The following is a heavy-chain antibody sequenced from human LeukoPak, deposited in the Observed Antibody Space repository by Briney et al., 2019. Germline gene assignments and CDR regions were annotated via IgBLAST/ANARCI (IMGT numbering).Heavy chain of an antibody. CDR3: AKEAADPYCSSTSCYDWYFDL. CDR2: ISPSGNYI. CDR1: GFTFSSHS. D-gene: IGHD2-2*01. J-gene: IGHJ2*01. V-gene: IGHV3-21*01. Sequence: GGSLRLSCAASGFTFSSHSMNWVRQAPGKGLEWVSSISPSGNYIYYADSVEGRFTISRDNAKNSLYLQMSSLRAEDTAVYYCAKEAADPYCSSTSCYDWYFDLWGRGTLVTVSS.